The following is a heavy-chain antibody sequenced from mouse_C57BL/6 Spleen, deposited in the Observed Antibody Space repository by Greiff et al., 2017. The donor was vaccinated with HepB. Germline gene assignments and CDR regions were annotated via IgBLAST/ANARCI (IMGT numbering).Heavy chain of an antibody. V-gene: IGHV1-53*01. D-gene: IGHD2-5*01. J-gene: IGHJ4*01. Sequence: QVQLKQPGTELVKPGASVKLSCKASGYTFTSYWMHWVKQRPGQGLEWIGNINPSNGGTNYNEKFKSKATLTVDKSSSTAYMQRSSLTSEDSAVYYCARLYSKGVYYYAMDYWGQGTSVTVSS. CDR1: GYTFTSYW. CDR3: ARLYSKGVYYYAMDY. CDR2: INPSNGGT.